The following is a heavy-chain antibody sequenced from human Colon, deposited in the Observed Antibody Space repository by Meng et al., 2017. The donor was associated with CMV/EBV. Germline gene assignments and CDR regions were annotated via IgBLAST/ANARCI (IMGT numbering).Heavy chain of an antibody. CDR3: ARVGYYYDSSGPARADASSPA. CDR2: IYHSGST. J-gene: IGHJ4*02. V-gene: IGHV4-4*02. CDR1: SNG. D-gene: IGHD3-22*01. Sequence: SNGWSWVRQPPGKGLEWIGEIYHSGSTNYNPSLKSRVTISVDKSKNQFSLKLSSVTAADTAVYYCARVGYYYDSSGPARADASSPAWGQGTLVTVSS.